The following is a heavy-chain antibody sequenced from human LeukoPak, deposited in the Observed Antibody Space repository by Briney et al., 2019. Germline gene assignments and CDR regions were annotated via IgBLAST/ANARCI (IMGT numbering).Heavy chain of an antibody. CDR1: GYTFTSYD. D-gene: IGHD6-6*01. V-gene: IGHV1-8*03. CDR3: ARTYSSSFPFDY. J-gene: IGHJ4*02. Sequence: ASVKVSCKASGYTFTSYDINWVRPATGQGLEWMGWMNPNSGNTGYAQKFQGRVTITRNTSISTAYMELSSLRSEDTAVYYCARTYSSSFPFDYWGQGTLVTVSS. CDR2: MNPNSGNT.